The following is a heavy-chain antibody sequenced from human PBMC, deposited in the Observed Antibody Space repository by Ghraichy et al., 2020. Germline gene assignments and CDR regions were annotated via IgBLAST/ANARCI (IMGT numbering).Heavy chain of an antibody. D-gene: IGHD1-26*01. CDR2: IDWDDDK. CDR1: GFSLSRSAMC. J-gene: IGHJ4*02. CDR3: ARAYRGIVGTVTIDY. V-gene: IGHV2-70*01. Sequence: SGPTLVKPTPTLTLTCTFSGFSLSRSAMCVTWIRQPPGKALEWLALIDWDDDKYYSTSLKTRLTISKDTSKNQVVLTMTNMDPVDTATYYCARAYRGIVGTVTIDYWGQGALVTVSS.